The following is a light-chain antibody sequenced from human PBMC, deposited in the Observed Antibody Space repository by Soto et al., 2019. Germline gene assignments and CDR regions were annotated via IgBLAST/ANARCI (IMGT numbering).Light chain of an antibody. CDR3: QQFGGSPPWA. CDR1: QGIGDT. V-gene: IGKV3-20*01. Sequence: EVVMRQSPATLSVSPGEGATLSCRASQGIGDTLAWYQHKPGQTPRLLIYDTSTRATGVPTRFSGSRSGTDFTLTISRLEPEDFAVYYCQQFGGSPPWAFGQGTKVDIK. J-gene: IGKJ1*01. CDR2: DTS.